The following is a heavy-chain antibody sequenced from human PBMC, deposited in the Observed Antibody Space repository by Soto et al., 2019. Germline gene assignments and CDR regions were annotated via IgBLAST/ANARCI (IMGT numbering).Heavy chain of an antibody. D-gene: IGHD3-10*01. CDR1: GASISSGGAYY. CDR2: IHYSGST. Sequence: SETRSLTCAVSGASISSGGAYYWSWMRQSPGKGLEWIGYIHYSGSTYYNSSLKSRVTMSVDTAKNRFSLKVSSVTAADTAVYYCARSPKGLGNFDYWGQGTLVTVSS. J-gene: IGHJ4*02. V-gene: IGHV4-30-4*01. CDR3: ARSPKGLGNFDY.